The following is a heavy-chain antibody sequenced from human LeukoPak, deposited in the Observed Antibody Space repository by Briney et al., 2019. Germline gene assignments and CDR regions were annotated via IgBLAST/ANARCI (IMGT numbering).Heavy chain of an antibody. D-gene: IGHD4/OR15-4a*01. J-gene: IGHJ4*02. Sequence: SVTLSCSSSGASFSSYAISWVRLAPGQGLGWMGGFIPISGTANYAQKFQGRVTITADESTSTAYMDLNSLRSEDTAVYYCARDLSDYGMYYFDYWGQGTLVTVSS. CDR3: ARDLSDYGMYYFDY. CDR2: FIPISGTA. V-gene: IGHV1-69*13. CDR1: GASFSSYA.